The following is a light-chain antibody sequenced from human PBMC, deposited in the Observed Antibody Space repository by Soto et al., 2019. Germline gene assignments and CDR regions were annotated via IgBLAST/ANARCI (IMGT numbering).Light chain of an antibody. CDR1: SSDVGAYKY. V-gene: IGLV2-8*01. Sequence: QSALTQPPSASGSPGQSVTISCTGTSSDVGAYKYVSWYQRYPGKAPKLMIYEVTKRPSGVPDRFSGSKSGNTASLTVSGLQAEDEADYYRTSYVGHDIWVFGGGTKLTVL. CDR2: EVT. J-gene: IGLJ3*02. CDR3: TSYVGHDIWV.